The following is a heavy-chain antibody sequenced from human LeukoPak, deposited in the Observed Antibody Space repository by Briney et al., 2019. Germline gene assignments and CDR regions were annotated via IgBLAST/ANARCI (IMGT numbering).Heavy chain of an antibody. CDR1: GFTFSSYW. J-gene: IGHJ4*02. Sequence: GGSLRLSCAASGFTFSSYWMSWVRQAPGKGLEWVANIKQDGSEKYYVDSVKGRFTISRDNAKNSLYLQMNSLRAEDTAVYYCARDRYNWNDATRFDYWGQGTLVTVSS. CDR2: IKQDGSEK. V-gene: IGHV3-7*01. D-gene: IGHD1-1*01. CDR3: ARDRYNWNDATRFDY.